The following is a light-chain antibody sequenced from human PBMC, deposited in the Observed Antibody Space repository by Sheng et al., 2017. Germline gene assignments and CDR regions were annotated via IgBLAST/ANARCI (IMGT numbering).Light chain of an antibody. V-gene: IGLV2-14*03. Sequence: QSALTQPASVSGSPGQSITISCTGTSSDVGGYNYVSWYQQHPGKAPKLMIYDVSNRPSGVSNRFSGSKSGNTASLTISGLQAEDEADYYCSSYTSSSTLVFGTGTQGHR. CDR2: DVS. CDR1: SSDVGGYNY. J-gene: IGLJ1*01. CDR3: SSYTSSSTLV.